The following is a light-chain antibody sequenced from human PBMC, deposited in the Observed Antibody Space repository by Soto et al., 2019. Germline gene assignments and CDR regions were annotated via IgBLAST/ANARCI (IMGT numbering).Light chain of an antibody. CDR3: SSYTSSNVYV. CDR2: EVS. J-gene: IGLJ1*01. Sequence: QSALTQPASVSGSPGQSITISCTGTSSDVGGYNYVSWYQQHPGKAPKLMIYEVSNRPSGVSNRFSGSNSGNTASLTISGLQAEDEADYYCSSYTSSNVYVFGTGTQLTVL. CDR1: SSDVGGYNY. V-gene: IGLV2-14*01.